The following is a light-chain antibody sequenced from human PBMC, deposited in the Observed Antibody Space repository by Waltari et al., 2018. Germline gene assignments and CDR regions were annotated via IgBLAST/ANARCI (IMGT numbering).Light chain of an antibody. V-gene: IGKV1-39*01. J-gene: IGKJ4*01. CDR2: TAS. CDR3: QQTYDAPLS. CDR1: QNIGTY. Sequence: DIQMTQSPSSLSASVGDRVTIPCRATQNIGTYISWYQQKPGQAPKLLISTASTLQSGVPLRFSGSGSGTDFTLAISSLQPEDSATYYCQQTYDAPLSFGGGTKVQIK.